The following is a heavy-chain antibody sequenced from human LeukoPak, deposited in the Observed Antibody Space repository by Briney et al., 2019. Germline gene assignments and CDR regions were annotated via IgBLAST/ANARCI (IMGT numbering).Heavy chain of an antibody. J-gene: IGHJ5*02. CDR1: GGSFSGYY. V-gene: IGHV4-34*01. Sequence: SETLSLTCAVYGGSFSGYYWSWIRQPPGKGLEWIGEINHSGSTNYNPSLKSRVTISVDTSKNQFSLKLSSVTAADTAVYYGARGDWFDPWGQGTLVTVSS. CDR3: ARGDWFDP. CDR2: INHSGST.